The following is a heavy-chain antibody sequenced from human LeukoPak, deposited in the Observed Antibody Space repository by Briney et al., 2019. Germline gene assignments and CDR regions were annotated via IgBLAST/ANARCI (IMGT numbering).Heavy chain of an antibody. CDR1: GFTFSSYG. J-gene: IGHJ4*02. Sequence: GGSLRLSCAASGFTFSSYGMHWVRQAPGKGLEWVAVIWYDGSNKYYADSVKGRLTISRDNSKNTLYLQMNSLRAEDTAVYYCARDRSRYCSGGSCYFFDYWGQGTLVTVSS. CDR3: ARDRSRYCSGGSCYFFDY. CDR2: IWYDGSNK. D-gene: IGHD2-15*01. V-gene: IGHV3-33*01.